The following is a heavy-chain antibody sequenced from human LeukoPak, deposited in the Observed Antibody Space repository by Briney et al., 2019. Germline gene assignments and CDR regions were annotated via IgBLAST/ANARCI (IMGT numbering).Heavy chain of an antibody. V-gene: IGHV3-30*02. D-gene: IGHD1-14*01. CDR1: GFTFSSYG. J-gene: IGHJ6*03. CDR2: IRYDGSNK. Sequence: GGSLRLSCAASGFTFSSYGMHWVRQAPGKGLEWVAFIRYDGSNKYYADSVKGRFTISRDNSKNTLYLQMNSLRAEDTAVYYCAKEGPTGAGWHYYMDVWGKGTTVTISS. CDR3: AKEGPTGAGWHYYMDV.